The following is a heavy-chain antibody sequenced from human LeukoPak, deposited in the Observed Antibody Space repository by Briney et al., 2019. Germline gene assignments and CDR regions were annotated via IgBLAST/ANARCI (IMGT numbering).Heavy chain of an antibody. CDR1: GFTFSSYG. Sequence: GGSLRLSCAASGFTFSSYGMHWVRQAPGKGLEWVAVIWYDGSNKYYADSVKGRFTISRDNSKNTLYLQMNSLRAEDTAVYYCAREEYYYGSGSYRGYDAFDIWGQGTRVTVSS. D-gene: IGHD3-10*01. CDR2: IWYDGSNK. J-gene: IGHJ3*02. CDR3: AREEYYYGSGSYRGYDAFDI. V-gene: IGHV3-33*01.